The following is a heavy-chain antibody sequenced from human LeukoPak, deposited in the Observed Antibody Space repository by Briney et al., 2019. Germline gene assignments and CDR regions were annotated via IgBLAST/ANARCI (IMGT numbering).Heavy chain of an antibody. V-gene: IGHV4-34*01. J-gene: IGHJ4*02. CDR1: GGSFSGYY. D-gene: IGHD3-3*01. CDR3: ARGVYDFWSGLIDY. CDR2: INHSGST. Sequence: PWETLSLTCAVYGGSFSGYYWSWIRQPPGKGLEWIVEINHSGSTNYNPSLKSRVTISVDTSKNQFSLKLSSVTAADTAVYYCARGVYDFWSGLIDYWGQGTLVTVSS.